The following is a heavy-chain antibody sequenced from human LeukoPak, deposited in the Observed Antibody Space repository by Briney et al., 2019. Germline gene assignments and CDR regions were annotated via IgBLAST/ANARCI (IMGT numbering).Heavy chain of an antibody. D-gene: IGHD6-19*01. CDR3: ARQGAYSSATGMGY. J-gene: IGHJ4*02. CDR1: GYTFNNYY. V-gene: IGHV1-46*02. Sequence: ASVKVSCKASGYTFNNYYMYWVRQAPGQGLEWMGMINPSGGGTSYAQKFQGRVTMTRDTSTRTVYMEVSSLKPEDTAVYYCARQGAYSSATGMGYWGQGTLVTVSS. CDR2: INPSGGGT.